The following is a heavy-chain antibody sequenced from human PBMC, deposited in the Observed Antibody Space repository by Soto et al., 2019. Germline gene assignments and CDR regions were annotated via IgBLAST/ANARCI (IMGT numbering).Heavy chain of an antibody. J-gene: IGHJ6*02. Sequence: GGSLRLSCAASGFTFSRYAMSWVRQAPGKGLEWVSTVTGGGHTTYNADSVNGRFTISRDNSKDTLYLQMNNLRAEDTAIYYCAFSSGDLDVYGMDICGPGTTVTVS. CDR3: AFSSGDLDVYGMDI. D-gene: IGHD3-10*01. V-gene: IGHV3-23*01. CDR1: GFTFSRYA. CDR2: VTGGGHTT.